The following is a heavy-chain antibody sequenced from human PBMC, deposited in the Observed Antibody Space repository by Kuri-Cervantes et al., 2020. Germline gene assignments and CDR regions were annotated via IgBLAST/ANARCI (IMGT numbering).Heavy chain of an antibody. CDR1: GFTFSSYG. CDR3: AKEGQQLTAFDY. J-gene: IGHJ4*02. V-gene: IGHV3-30*02. Sequence: GGSLRLSCAASGFTFSSYGMHWVRQAPGKGLEWVAFIRYDGSNKYYADSVKGRFTISRDNSKNTLYLQMNSLRAEDTAVYYCAKEGQQLTAFDYWGQGTLVTVSS. CDR2: IRYDGSNK. D-gene: IGHD6-13*01.